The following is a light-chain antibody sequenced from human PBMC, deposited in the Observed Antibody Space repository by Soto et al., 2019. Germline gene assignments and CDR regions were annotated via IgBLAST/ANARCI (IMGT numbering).Light chain of an antibody. J-gene: IGKJ5*01. CDR1: QIVSGDY. Sequence: EIVLTQSPATLSLSPGERAILSCGASQIVSGDYLAWYQQKPGLAPRLLIYVASTRATGIPDRFSGSGSGTDFTLTISRLEPEDFAVYYCQQYGRSSITFGQGTRLETK. CDR2: VAS. CDR3: QQYGRSSIT. V-gene: IGKV3D-20*01.